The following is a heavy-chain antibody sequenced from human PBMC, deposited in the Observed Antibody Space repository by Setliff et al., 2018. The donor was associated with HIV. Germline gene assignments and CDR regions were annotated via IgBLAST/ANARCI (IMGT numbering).Heavy chain of an antibody. CDR1: GYNFIAYY. Sequence: GASVKVSCKASGYNFIAYYMHWVRQAPGQGLEWMGRINPVSGGTNYAPKFQGRVTMTRDTSISIAYMALTRLRSGDTAVYYCARSATFLEVGVAKWGPGTLVTVSS. D-gene: IGHD2-15*01. J-gene: IGHJ4*02. V-gene: IGHV1-2*06. CDR2: INPVSGGT. CDR3: ARSATFLEVGVAK.